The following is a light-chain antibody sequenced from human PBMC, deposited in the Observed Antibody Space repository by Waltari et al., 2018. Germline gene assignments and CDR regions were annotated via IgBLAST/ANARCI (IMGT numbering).Light chain of an antibody. Sequence: EIVLTQSPGTLSLSPGESATLSCRTSQSFTRALAWYQQKPGQAPRLLIYGASNRATGIPDRFSGSGSGTDFSLTISSLEPEDFAVYYCQHYLRLPVTFGQGTKVEVK. V-gene: IGKV3-20*01. CDR3: QHYLRLPVT. CDR1: QSFTRA. J-gene: IGKJ1*01. CDR2: GAS.